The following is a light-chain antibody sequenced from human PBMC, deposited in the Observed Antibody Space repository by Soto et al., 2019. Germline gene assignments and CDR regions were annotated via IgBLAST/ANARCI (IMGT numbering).Light chain of an antibody. Sequence: EIVMTQSPVTLSVSPGGRATLSCRASQSISDTLAWYQQKPGQAPRLLIHGASTRAPGFPARFSGSGSGTEYSLTISSLQSEDFGVYFCQQYDQWWTFGQGTKVDIK. CDR1: QSISDT. V-gene: IGKV3-15*01. CDR3: QQYDQWWT. J-gene: IGKJ1*01. CDR2: GAS.